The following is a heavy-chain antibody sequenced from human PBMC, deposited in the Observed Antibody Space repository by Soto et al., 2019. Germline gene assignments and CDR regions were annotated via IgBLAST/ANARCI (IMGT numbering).Heavy chain of an antibody. CDR1: GFTFSSYG. V-gene: IGHV3-30*18. J-gene: IGHJ4*02. CDR3: AKDLKRDVLDY. CDR2: ISYDGSNK. Sequence: GGSLRLSCAASGFTFSSYGMHWVRQAPGKGLEWVAVISYDGSNKYYADSVKGRFTISRDNSKNTLYLQMNSLRAEDTAVYYCAKDLKRDVLDYWGQGTLVTVYS.